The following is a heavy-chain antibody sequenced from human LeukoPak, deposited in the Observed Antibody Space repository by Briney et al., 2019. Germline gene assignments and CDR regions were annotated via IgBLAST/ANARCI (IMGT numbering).Heavy chain of an antibody. J-gene: IGHJ4*02. D-gene: IGHD6-19*01. V-gene: IGHV3-30*18. CDR3: AKGDSSGWTAFDC. CDR1: GFTFSSYG. CDR2: ISYDGSNK. Sequence: GGSLRLSCAASGFTFSSYGMHWVRQAPGKGLEWVAVISYDGSNKYYADSVKGRFTISRDNSKNTLYLQMNSLRAEDTAVYYCAKGDSSGWTAFDCWGQGTLVTVSS.